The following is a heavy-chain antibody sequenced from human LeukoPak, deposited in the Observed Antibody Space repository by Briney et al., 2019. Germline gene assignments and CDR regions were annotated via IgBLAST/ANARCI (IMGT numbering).Heavy chain of an antibody. CDR1: GFTFTNAW. Sequence: GGSLRLSCAASGFTFTNAWMTWVRQAPGKGLEWVSAISGSGGSTYYADSVKGRFTISRDNSKNTLYLQMNSLRAEDTAVYYCASSGDYVGIPFDYWGQGTLVTVSS. CDR2: ISGSGGST. D-gene: IGHD4-17*01. V-gene: IGHV3-23*01. J-gene: IGHJ4*02. CDR3: ASSGDYVGIPFDY.